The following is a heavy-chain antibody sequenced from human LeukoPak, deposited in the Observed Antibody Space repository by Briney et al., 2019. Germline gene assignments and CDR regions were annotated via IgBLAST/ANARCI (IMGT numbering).Heavy chain of an antibody. Sequence: PSETLSLTCAVYGGSFSGYYWSWIRQPPGKGLEWIGEINHSGSTNYNPSLKSRVTISVDTSKNQFSLKLSSVTAADTAVYYCARGVGGYSYGFTPFFDDWGQGTLVTVSS. CDR3: ARGVGGYSYGFTPFFDD. CDR1: GGSFSGYY. D-gene: IGHD5-18*01. V-gene: IGHV4-34*01. CDR2: INHSGST. J-gene: IGHJ4*02.